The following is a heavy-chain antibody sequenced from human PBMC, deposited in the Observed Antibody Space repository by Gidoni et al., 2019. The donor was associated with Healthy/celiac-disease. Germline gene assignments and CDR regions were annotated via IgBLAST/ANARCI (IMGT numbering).Heavy chain of an antibody. CDR3: AKDVRAYYYGMDV. CDR2: ISWNSGSI. J-gene: IGHJ6*02. Sequence: EVQLVESGGGLVQPGRSLRLSCAASGFTFDDYAMHWVRQAPGKGLEWVSGISWNSGSIGYADSVKGRFTISRDNAKNSLYLQMNSLRAEDTALYYCAKDVRAYYYGMDVWGQGTTVTVPS. V-gene: IGHV3-9*01. CDR1: GFTFDDYA.